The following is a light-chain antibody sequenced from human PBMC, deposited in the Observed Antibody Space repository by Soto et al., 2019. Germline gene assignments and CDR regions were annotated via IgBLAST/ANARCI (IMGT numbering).Light chain of an antibody. CDR1: QTIDNY. CDR3: QQLDSNPPWT. CDR2: LAS. V-gene: IGKV1-9*01. J-gene: IGKJ1*01. Sequence: IQLTQSPSSLSASVGDTVTISCRASQTIDNYLAWYQQYPGRAPKLLIYLASTLQSGVPSRFSGSGSGTDFKLTISSLQPEDFATYYRQQLDSNPPWTFGQGTRVEIK.